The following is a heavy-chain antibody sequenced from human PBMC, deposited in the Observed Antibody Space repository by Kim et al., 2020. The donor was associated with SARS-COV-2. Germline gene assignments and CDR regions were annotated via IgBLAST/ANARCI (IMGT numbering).Heavy chain of an antibody. CDR3: AKGGRCNSWYYNYLEH. D-gene: IGHD2-8*01. CDR2: ISVTGTNT. CDR1: GFTFSNYD. J-gene: IGHJ4*02. V-gene: IGHV3-23*01. Sequence: GGSLRLSCATSGFTFSNYDMNWVRQAPGKGLEWVSVISVTGTNTNYADSVKGRFTISRDNFRNTLYLQMDGLGAEDTAMYYCAKGGRCNSWYYNYLEHWGRGTMFTVSS.